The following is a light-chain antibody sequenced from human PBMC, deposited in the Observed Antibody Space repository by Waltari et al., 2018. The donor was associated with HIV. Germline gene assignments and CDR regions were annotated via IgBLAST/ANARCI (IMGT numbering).Light chain of an antibody. CDR1: RSDVGGYHY. J-gene: IGLJ2*01. V-gene: IGLV2-11*01. CDR2: DVS. CDR3: YSYAGSLL. Sequence: QSALTHPRSVSGSPGPSVTLSCTGSRSDVGGYHYVSWYQQHPTNAPNLSIYDVSERPSGVPDRFSGSKSGNRASLTISGLQAEDESDYYCYSYAGSLLFGGGTKLTVL.